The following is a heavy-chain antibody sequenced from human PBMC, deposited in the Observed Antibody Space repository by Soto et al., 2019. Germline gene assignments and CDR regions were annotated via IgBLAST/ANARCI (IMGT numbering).Heavy chain of an antibody. J-gene: IGHJ6*02. Sequence: GGSLRLSCAASGFTFSSYSMNWVRQAPGKGLEWVSSISSSSSYIYYADSVKGRFTISRDNAKNSLYLQMNSLRAEDTAVYYCARADLRYFDWFDVAYGMDVWGQGTTVTVSS. D-gene: IGHD3-9*01. CDR3: ARADLRYFDWFDVAYGMDV. V-gene: IGHV3-21*01. CDR1: GFTFSSYS. CDR2: ISSSSSYI.